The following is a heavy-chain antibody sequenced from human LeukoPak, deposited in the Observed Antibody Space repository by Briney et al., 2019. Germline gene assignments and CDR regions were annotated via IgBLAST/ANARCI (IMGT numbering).Heavy chain of an antibody. V-gene: IGHV4-59*01. CDR1: GGSISSYY. D-gene: IGHD3-10*01. Sequence: SETLSLTCTVSGGSISSYYWSWIRQPPGKGLEWIGYIYYSGSTNYNPSLKSRVTISVDTSKNQFSLKLSSVTAADTAVYYCARVTRYYYGSGSRNYYYCGMDVWGQGTTVTVSS. CDR3: ARVTRYYYGSGSRNYYYCGMDV. CDR2: IYYSGST. J-gene: IGHJ6*02.